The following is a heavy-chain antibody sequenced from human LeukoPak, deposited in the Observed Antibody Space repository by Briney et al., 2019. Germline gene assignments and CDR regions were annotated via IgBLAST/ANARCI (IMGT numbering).Heavy chain of an antibody. Sequence: GESLRLSCGASKFTFSSLGIHWVRQAPGKGLEWVSTITAGGSHTYYPDSVKGRFTISRDNAKNSLYLQMNSLRAEDTAVYYCARAAGNDFWSSDPYYYMDVWGQGTTVTVYS. CDR2: ITAGGSHT. V-gene: IGHV3-21*01. D-gene: IGHD3-3*01. CDR3: ARAAGNDFWSSDPYYYMDV. J-gene: IGHJ6*03. CDR1: KFTFSSLG.